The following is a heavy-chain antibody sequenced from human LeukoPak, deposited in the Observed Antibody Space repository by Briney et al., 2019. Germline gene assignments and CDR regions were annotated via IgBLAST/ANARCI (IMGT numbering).Heavy chain of an antibody. J-gene: IGHJ6*02. V-gene: IGHV3-23*01. Sequence: GGSLRLSCAASGFTFSSYAMSWVRQAPGKGREWVSAISGSGGSTYYADSVKGRFTISRDNSKNTLYLQMHSLKVEDTAVYYCAHLVWEYVGGLDVWGQGTTVTVSS. CDR3: AHLVWEYVGGLDV. CDR2: ISGSGGST. D-gene: IGHD3/OR15-3a*01. CDR1: GFTFSSYA.